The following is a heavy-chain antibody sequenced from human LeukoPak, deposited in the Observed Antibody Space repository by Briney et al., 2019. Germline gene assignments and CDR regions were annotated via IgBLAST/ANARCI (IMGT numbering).Heavy chain of an antibody. Sequence: GGSLRLSCAASGITFSSYRMSWVRQAPGKGLEWISYISSSSSTIYYADSVKGRFTISRDNAKNSLYLQMNSLRDEDTAVYYCARDPSTYYGIYYFVYWGQGTVVTVSS. J-gene: IGHJ4*02. CDR1: GITFSSYR. V-gene: IGHV3-48*02. CDR2: ISSSSSTI. D-gene: IGHD4-17*01. CDR3: ARDPSTYYGIYYFVY.